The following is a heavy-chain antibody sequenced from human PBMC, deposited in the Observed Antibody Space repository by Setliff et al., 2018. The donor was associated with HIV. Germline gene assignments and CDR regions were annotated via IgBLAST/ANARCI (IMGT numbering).Heavy chain of an antibody. Sequence: SETLSLTCTVSGGSISSGGYYWSWIRQHPGKGLEWIGYIYYSGATYYNPSLRSRVTISVDSSKNQFSLRLSSVTAADTAVYYCASIIRGSEDYYYYYYMDVWGKGTTVTVSS. CDR3: ASIIRGSEDYYYYYYMDV. CDR2: IYYSGAT. V-gene: IGHV4-31*03. D-gene: IGHD3-10*01. CDR1: GGSISSGGYY. J-gene: IGHJ6*03.